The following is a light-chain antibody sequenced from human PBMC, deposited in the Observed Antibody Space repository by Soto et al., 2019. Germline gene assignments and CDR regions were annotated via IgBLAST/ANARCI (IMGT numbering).Light chain of an antibody. Sequence: QSVLTQPPSVSGSPGQRVTISCTGSSSNIGAGYDVHWYQQLPGTAPKLLIYGNSNRPSGVPDRFSGSKSGTSASLAIPGLTAGYGADYYCQSHVSSLCAYVVFGGGTQLTVL. CDR3: QSHVSSLCAYVV. CDR2: GNS. J-gene: IGLJ2*01. CDR1: SSNIGAGYD. V-gene: IGLV1-40*01.